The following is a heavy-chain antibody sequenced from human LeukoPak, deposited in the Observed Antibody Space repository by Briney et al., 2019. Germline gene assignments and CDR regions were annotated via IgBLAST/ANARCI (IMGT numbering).Heavy chain of an antibody. D-gene: IGHD3-22*01. CDR2: INPNSGDT. CDR3: ARDLFRGHYYDSSNYDKDY. Sequence: ASVKVSCKASGYTFTSYGISWVRQAPGQGLEWMGWINPNSGDTNYARKFQGRVTMTRDTSISTAYMELSRLRSDDTAVYYCARDLFRGHYYDSSNYDKDYWGQGTLVTVSS. CDR1: GYTFTSYG. V-gene: IGHV1-2*02. J-gene: IGHJ4*02.